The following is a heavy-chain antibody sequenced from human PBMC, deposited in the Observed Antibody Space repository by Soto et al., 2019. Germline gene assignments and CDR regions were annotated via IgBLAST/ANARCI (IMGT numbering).Heavy chain of an antibody. CDR3: ARCASGGYYNYYAMDV. CDR1: GFTFTRYS. Sequence: GGSLRLSCAASGFTFTRYSMNWVRQAPGKGLEWVSSISSTTNYIYYADSMKGRFTVSRDNAKNSVYLEMNSLSAEDTAVYYCARCASGGYYNYYAMDVWGQGTTVTVSS. D-gene: IGHD2-15*01. CDR2: ISSTTNYI. J-gene: IGHJ6*02. V-gene: IGHV3-21*01.